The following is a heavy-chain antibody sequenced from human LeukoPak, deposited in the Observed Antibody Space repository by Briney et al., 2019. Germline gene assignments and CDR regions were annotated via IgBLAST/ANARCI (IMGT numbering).Heavy chain of an antibody. J-gene: IGHJ4*02. CDR2: IYYSGSA. V-gene: IGHV4-59*01. Sequence: ASETLSLTCTVSGGSMSSYYWSWIRQPPGKGLEWIGYIYYSGSAKDNPSLKSRITLSADTSKNQFSLRLSSVTAADTAVYYCATNKRGSIYGYFDFWGQGILVTVSS. CDR3: ATNKRGSIYGYFDF. D-gene: IGHD5-18*01. CDR1: GGSMSSYY.